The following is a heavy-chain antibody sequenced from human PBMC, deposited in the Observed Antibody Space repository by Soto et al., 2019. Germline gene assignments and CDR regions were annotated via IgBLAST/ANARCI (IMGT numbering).Heavy chain of an antibody. CDR2: IYSDGTT. V-gene: IGHV3-53*01. J-gene: IGHJ4*02. D-gene: IGHD6-6*01. CDR1: GFTVSSNY. Sequence: PGGSLRLSCAASGFTVSSNYMNWVRQAPGKGLEWVSIIYSDGTTSYAESVKGRFTISRDNFKNKSYLQMNSLKTEDTAVYYCPSWEESSSSTLPFDYWGQGTLVTVSS. CDR3: PSWEESSSSTLPFDY.